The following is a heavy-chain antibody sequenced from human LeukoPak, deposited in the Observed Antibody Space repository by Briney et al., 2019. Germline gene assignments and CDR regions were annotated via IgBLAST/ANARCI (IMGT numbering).Heavy chain of an antibody. Sequence: GGSLRLSCAASEFTFSNYWMTWVRQAPGKGLEWVANIKEDGSDKYYVDSVKGRSTIFRDNAKNTLYLQMNSLRAEDTAVYYCVRDLGGRSGHWGQGTLVTVSS. CDR3: VRDLGGRSGH. V-gene: IGHV3-7*01. D-gene: IGHD1-26*01. CDR1: EFTFSNYW. CDR2: IKEDGSDK. J-gene: IGHJ4*02.